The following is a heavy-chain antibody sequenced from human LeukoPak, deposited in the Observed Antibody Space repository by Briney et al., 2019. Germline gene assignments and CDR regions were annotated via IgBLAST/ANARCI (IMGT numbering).Heavy chain of an antibody. CDR2: IWYDGSNK. CDR3: AKGGITGTPEYFQH. Sequence: GRSLRLSCVASGFTSSNHGMHWVRQAPGKGPEWVALIWYDGSNKYYGDSVKGRFTISRDNSKNTVYLQMNSLRAEDTAVYYCAKGGITGTPEYFQHWGQGTLVTVSS. J-gene: IGHJ1*01. CDR1: GFTSSNHG. V-gene: IGHV3-33*06. D-gene: IGHD1-7*01.